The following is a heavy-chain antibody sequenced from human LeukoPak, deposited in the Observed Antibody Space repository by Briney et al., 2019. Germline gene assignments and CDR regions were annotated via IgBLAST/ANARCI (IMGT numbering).Heavy chain of an antibody. CDR2: VYNTGST. J-gene: IGHJ3*02. D-gene: IGHD4-17*01. V-gene: IGHV4-4*07. Sequence: SETLSLTCTVSGGSITTHYWIWIRQPAGREVEWIGRVYNTGSTKYNPSLESRVTMSVDTSSNRFSLRLRSVTAADTAVYYCARDLLGDYGTFDIWGQGTMVTVSS. CDR3: ARDLLGDYGTFDI. CDR1: GGSITTHY.